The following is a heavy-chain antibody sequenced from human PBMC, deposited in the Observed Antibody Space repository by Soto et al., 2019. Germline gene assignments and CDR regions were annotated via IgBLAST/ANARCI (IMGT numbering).Heavy chain of an antibody. Sequence: QVQLLQSGAEVKKPGSSVKVSCKASGGTFSSYAISWVRQAPGQGLEWMGGIIPIFGTANYAQKFQGRVTITADESTSTAYMELGSLRSEDTAVYYCARDYDYVWGSYRYTGLYYYYGMDVWGQGTTLTVSS. CDR2: IIPIFGTA. D-gene: IGHD3-16*02. J-gene: IGHJ6*02. CDR1: GGTFSSYA. CDR3: ARDYDYVWGSYRYTGLYYYYGMDV. V-gene: IGHV1-69*01.